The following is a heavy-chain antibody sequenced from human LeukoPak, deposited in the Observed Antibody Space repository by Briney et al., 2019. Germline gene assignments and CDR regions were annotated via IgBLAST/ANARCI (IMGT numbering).Heavy chain of an antibody. V-gene: IGHV1-69*05. CDR3: ARDPEVGYCSGGSCYGQGY. CDR1: GGTFSSYA. J-gene: IGHJ4*02. D-gene: IGHD2-15*01. Sequence: ASVKVSCKASGGTFSSYAISWVRQAPGQGLEWMGRIIPIFGTANYAQKFQGRVTITTDESTSTAYMELSSLRSEDTAVYYCARDPEVGYCSGGSCYGQGYWGQGTPVTVSS. CDR2: IIPIFGTA.